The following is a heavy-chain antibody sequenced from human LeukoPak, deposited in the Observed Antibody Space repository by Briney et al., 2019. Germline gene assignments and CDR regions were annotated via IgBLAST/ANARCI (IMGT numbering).Heavy chain of an antibody. CDR2: IKQDGSEK. CDR1: GFTFSSYW. Sequence: SGGSLRLSCAASGFTFSSYWMSWVRQAPGKGLEWVANIKQDGSEKYYVDSVKGRFTISRDNAKNSLYLQMNSLRAEDTAVYYCARRSPYSSSRIPDYWAREPWSPSPQ. D-gene: IGHD6-6*01. J-gene: IGHJ4*02. CDR3: ARRSPYSSSRIPDY. V-gene: IGHV3-7*01.